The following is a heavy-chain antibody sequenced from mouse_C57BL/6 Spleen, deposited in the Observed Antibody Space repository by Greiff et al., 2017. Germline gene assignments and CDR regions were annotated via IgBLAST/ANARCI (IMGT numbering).Heavy chain of an antibody. CDR2: ISSGSSTI. V-gene: IGHV5-17*01. J-gene: IGHJ4*01. Sequence: EVQGVESGGGLVKPGGSLTLSCAASGFTFSDYGMHWVRQAPEKGLEWVAYISSGSSTIYYADTVKGRFTLSRDNAKNTLFLQMTSLRSADTDMYYCAIGRLPLAMDYWGQGTLVTVSS. CDR1: GFTFSDYG. CDR3: AIGRLPLAMDY. D-gene: IGHD2-4*01.